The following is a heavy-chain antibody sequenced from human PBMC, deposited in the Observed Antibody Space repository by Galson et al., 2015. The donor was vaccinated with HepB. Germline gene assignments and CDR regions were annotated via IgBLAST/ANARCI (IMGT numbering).Heavy chain of an antibody. D-gene: IGHD3-10*01. Sequence: SGAEVKQPGESLKISCKGSGYRFTSYWIGWVRQMPGKGLEWMGIIYPGDSDTRYSPSFQGQVTISADKSISTAYLQWSSLKASDTAMYYCARLLRRVVRGPESTGMDVWGQGTTVTVSS. CDR2: IYPGDSDT. V-gene: IGHV5-51*01. CDR3: ARLLRRVVRGPESTGMDV. J-gene: IGHJ6*02. CDR1: GYRFTSYW.